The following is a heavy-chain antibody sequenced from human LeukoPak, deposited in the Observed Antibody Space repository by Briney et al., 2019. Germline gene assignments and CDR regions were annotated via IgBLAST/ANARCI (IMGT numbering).Heavy chain of an antibody. CDR2: IYTSGST. CDR1: GGSISSYY. Sequence: SETLSLTCTVSGGSISSYYWSWIRQPAGKGLEWIGRIYTSGSTYYNPSLKSRVTISVDTSKNQFSLKLSSVTAADTAVYYCARHGAYDSSGYYYVEYYFDYWGQGTLVTVSS. V-gene: IGHV4-4*07. J-gene: IGHJ4*02. D-gene: IGHD3-22*01. CDR3: ARHGAYDSSGYYYVEYYFDY.